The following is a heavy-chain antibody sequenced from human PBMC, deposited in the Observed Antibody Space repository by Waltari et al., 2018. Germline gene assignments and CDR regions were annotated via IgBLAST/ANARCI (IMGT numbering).Heavy chain of an antibody. CDR3: ASGYTSDWYYFDY. J-gene: IGHJ4*02. CDR2: IYYSGST. CDR1: GGSISSYY. Sequence: QVQLQESGPGLVKSSETLSLTCTVSGGSISSYYWSWIRQPPGKGLEWIGYIYYSGSTTYNPSLKIRVTISVDTSKNQFSLKLSSVTASDTAVYYCASGYTSDWYYFDYWGQGTLVTVSS. D-gene: IGHD6-19*01. V-gene: IGHV4-59*01.